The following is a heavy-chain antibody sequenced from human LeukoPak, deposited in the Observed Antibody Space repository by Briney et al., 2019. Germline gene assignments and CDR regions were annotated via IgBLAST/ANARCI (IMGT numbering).Heavy chain of an antibody. CDR3: ATLVVTAMEDAFGI. CDR2: ISWNSGSI. J-gene: IGHJ3*02. V-gene: IGHV3-9*01. Sequence: PGGSLRLSCTASGFTFDDYAMHWVRQAPGKGLEWVSGISWNSGSIGYADSVKGRFTISRDNAKNSLYLQMNSLRVEDTALYYCATLVVTAMEDAFGIWGQGTMVTVSS. CDR1: GFTFDDYA. D-gene: IGHD2-21*02.